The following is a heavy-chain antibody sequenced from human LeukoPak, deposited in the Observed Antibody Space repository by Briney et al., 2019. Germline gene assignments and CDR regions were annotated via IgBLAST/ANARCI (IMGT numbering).Heavy chain of an antibody. CDR2: ISGSGGST. J-gene: IGHJ4*02. Sequence: GGSLRLSCAASGFTFSSYAMSWVRQAPGKGLEWVSAISGSGGSTYYADSVKGRFTISRDNSKNTLYLQMNSLRAEDTAVYYCAKALLQSGDGNDFDYWGQGTLVTVSS. CDR3: AKALLQSGDGNDFDY. CDR1: GFTFSSYA. D-gene: IGHD4-17*01. V-gene: IGHV3-23*01.